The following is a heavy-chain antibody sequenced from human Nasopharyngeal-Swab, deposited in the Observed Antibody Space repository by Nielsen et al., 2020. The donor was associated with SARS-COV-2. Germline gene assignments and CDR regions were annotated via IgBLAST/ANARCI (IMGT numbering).Heavy chain of an antibody. V-gene: IGHV7-4-1*02. CDR2: INTNTGNQ. CDR1: AYTFTSNA. J-gene: IGHJ5*02. Sequence: ASAKVFCKASAYTFTSNAMNRVRQAPGQGLEWMVWINTNTGNQTYAQGFTGRFVFSLDTSVSTAYLQISSLKAEDTAVYYCARDEKSQGIFGVVISGEWWFDPWGQGTLVTVSS. CDR3: ARDEKSQGIFGVVISGEWWFDP. D-gene: IGHD3-3*01.